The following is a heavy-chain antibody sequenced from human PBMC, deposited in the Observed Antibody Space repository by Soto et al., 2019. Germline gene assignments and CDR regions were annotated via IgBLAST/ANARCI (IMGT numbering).Heavy chain of an antibody. D-gene: IGHD1-20*01. V-gene: IGHV3-30-3*01. J-gene: IGHJ4*02. CDR3: ARGPITQTSFIDH. CDR2: ISYDGGNQ. Sequence: GSLRLSCEASGFTFSSYPMHWVRQAPGKGLDWVTVISYDGGNQYYADSVKGRFTISRDNSKDTLYLQMHSLRSDDTAVYFCARGPITQTSFIDHWGQGPLVTVSS. CDR1: GFTFSSYP.